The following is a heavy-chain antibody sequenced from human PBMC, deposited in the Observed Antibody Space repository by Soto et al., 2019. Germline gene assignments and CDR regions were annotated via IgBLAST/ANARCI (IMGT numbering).Heavy chain of an antibody. CDR2: INAGNGNT. J-gene: IGHJ4*02. V-gene: IGHV1-3*01. CDR1: GYTFTSYA. CDR3: ARDGSQQLVLLFDY. Sequence: ASVKVSCKASGYTFTSYAMHWVRQAPGQRLEWMGWINAGNGNTKYSQKSQGRVTITRDTSASTAYMELSSLRSEDTAVYYCARDGSQQLVLLFDYWGQGTLVTVSS. D-gene: IGHD6-13*01.